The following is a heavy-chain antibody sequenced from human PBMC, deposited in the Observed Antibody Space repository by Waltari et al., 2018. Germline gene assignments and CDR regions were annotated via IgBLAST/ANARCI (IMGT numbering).Heavy chain of an antibody. CDR3: AKDEGNRRAPTFGMDV. Sequence: EMQLLESGGGLAQPGGSVGLSCAASGFPLTSYTLNWVRLAPGRGLEWVSLMSGSGLIDYADSVKGRFTISRDNSKNTVFLQMDSLRAEDTAVYYCAKDEGNRRAPTFGMDVWGRGTTVIVS. V-gene: IGHV3-23*01. CDR2: MSGSGLI. CDR1: GFPLTSYT. D-gene: IGHD3-16*01. J-gene: IGHJ6*02.